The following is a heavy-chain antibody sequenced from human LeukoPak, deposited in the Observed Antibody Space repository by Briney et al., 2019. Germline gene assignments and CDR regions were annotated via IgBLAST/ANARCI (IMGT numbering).Heavy chain of an antibody. CDR3: ARVYYDFWSGSAYNWFDP. D-gene: IGHD3-3*01. V-gene: IGHV1-18*01. CDR1: GYTFTSYG. Sequence: GASVKVSCKASGYTFTSYGISWVRQAPGQGLEWMGWISAYNGSTNYAQKLQGRVTMTTDTSTSTAYMELRSLRSDDTAVYYCARVYYDFWSGSAYNWFDPWGQGTLVTVSS. CDR2: ISAYNGST. J-gene: IGHJ5*02.